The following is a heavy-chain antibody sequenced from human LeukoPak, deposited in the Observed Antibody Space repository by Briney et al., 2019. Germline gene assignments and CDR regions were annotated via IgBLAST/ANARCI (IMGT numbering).Heavy chain of an antibody. V-gene: IGHV4-39*07. CDR1: GGSISSSSYY. CDR3: ARVRGSSGSYEYYHYMDV. CDR2: IYHSGST. Sequence: PSETLSLTCTVSGGSISSSSYYWGWIRQPPGKGLEWIGSIYHSGSTYYNPSLKSRVTISVDTSKNQFSLKLSSVTAAGTAVYYCARVRGSSGSYEYYHYMDVWGKGTTVTISS. D-gene: IGHD1-26*01. J-gene: IGHJ6*03.